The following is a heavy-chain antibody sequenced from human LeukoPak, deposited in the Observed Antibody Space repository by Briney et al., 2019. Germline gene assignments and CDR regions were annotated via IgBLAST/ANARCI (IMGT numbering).Heavy chain of an antibody. D-gene: IGHD3-16*01. J-gene: IGHJ5*02. CDR2: INSDGTTT. Sequence: GGSLRLSCAASGFSFSSFWMHWVRQVPGKGLVWVSGINSDGTTTGYADSVKGRFTISRDNAKNTLYLQMNSLRAEDTALYYCARVSSKGDPWFDPWGQGTLVTVSS. V-gene: IGHV3-74*01. CDR3: ARVSSKGDPWFDP. CDR1: GFSFSSFW.